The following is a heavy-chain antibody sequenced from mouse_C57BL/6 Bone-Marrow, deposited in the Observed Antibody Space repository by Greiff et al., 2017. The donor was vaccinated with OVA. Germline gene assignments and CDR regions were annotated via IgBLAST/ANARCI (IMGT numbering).Heavy chain of an antibody. CDR2: IDPSDRYT. CDR3: ASAVFAY. V-gene: IGHV1-50*01. Sequence: VQLQQPGAELVKPGASVKLSCKASGYTFTSYWMQWVKQRPGQGLEWIGEIDPSDRYTNYNQKFKGKATLTVDTSSSTAYLQLSRLTSEDSAVYYCASAVFAYWGQGTLVTVSA. J-gene: IGHJ3*01. CDR1: GYTFTSYW.